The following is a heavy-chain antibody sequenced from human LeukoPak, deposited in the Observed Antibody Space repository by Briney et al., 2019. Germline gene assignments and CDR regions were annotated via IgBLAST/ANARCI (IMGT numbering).Heavy chain of an antibody. CDR1: GYTFTGYY. CDR2: INPNSGGT. CDR3: ARWSSTSLPSDY. V-gene: IGHV1-2*02. J-gene: IGHJ4*02. Sequence: ASVKVSFKASGYTFTGYYMHWVRQAPGQGLEWMGWINPNSGGTNYAQKFQGRVTMTRDTSISTAYMELSRLRSDDTAVYYCARWSSTSLPSDYWGQGTLVTVSS. D-gene: IGHD2-2*01.